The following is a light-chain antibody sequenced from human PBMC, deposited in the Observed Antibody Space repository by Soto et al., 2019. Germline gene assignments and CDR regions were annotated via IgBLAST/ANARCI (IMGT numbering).Light chain of an antibody. CDR3: QQYHNWPPIT. Sequence: DIQMPQSPSTLSASFVDRVTIICRSSQDIGTWLAWYQQKPGKAPKVLIYRASHLESGVPSRFSASGSGTELTLTISNLQSEDFAVYFCQQYHNWPPITFGQGTRLEIK. CDR2: RAS. J-gene: IGKJ5*01. CDR1: QDIGTW. V-gene: IGKV1-5*03.